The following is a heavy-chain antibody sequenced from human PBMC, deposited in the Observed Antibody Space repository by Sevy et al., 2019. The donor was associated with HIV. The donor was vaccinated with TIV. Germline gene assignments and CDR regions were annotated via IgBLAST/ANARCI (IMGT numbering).Heavy chain of an antibody. J-gene: IGHJ4*02. CDR1: GGSISSGGYY. V-gene: IGHV4-31*03. CDR3: ARGKQGPYYYDSSGPQAFDY. Sequence: SETLSLTCTVSGGSISSGGYYWSWIRQHPGKGLEWIGYIYYSWSTYYNPSLKSRVTISVDTSKNQFSLKLSSVTAADTAVYYCARGKQGPYYYDSSGPQAFDYWGQGTLVTVSS. D-gene: IGHD3-22*01. CDR2: IYYSWST.